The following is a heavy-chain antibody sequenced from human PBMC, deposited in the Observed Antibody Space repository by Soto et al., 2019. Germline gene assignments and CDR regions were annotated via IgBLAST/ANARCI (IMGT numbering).Heavy chain of an antibody. CDR2: INHSGST. Sequence: PSETLSLTCAVYGGSFSGYYWSWIRQPPGKGLEWIGEINHSGSTNYNPSLKSRVTISVDTSKNQFSLKLSSVTAADTAVYYCARPGGYDYEGYCSGGSCPRGYNWFDPWGQGTLVTVSS. D-gene: IGHD2-15*01. J-gene: IGHJ5*02. CDR3: ARPGGYDYEGYCSGGSCPRGYNWFDP. CDR1: GGSFSGYY. V-gene: IGHV4-34*01.